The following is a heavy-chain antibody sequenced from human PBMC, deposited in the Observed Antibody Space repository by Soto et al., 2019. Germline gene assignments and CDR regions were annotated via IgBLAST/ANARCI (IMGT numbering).Heavy chain of an antibody. CDR2: IYNSGNT. Sequence: SETLSLNCTVSGGPTSGNYWSWIRQPAGKGLEWIGRIYNSGNTNYNPSLKSRVTMSVDTSKNQFSLKLTSVTAADAAVYYCARGPQGSGWYAVDYWGQGTLVTVSS. D-gene: IGHD6-19*01. CDR1: GGPTSGNY. CDR3: ARGPQGSGWYAVDY. V-gene: IGHV4-4*07. J-gene: IGHJ4*02.